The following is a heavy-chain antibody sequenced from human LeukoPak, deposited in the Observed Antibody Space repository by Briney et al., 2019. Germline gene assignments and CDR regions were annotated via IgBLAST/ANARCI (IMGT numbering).Heavy chain of an antibody. V-gene: IGHV4-39*07. CDR2: IYYSGST. Sequence: SETLSLTCSVSGDSISTSSYYWGWIRQPPGKGLEWIGTIYYSGSTYYNPSLTSRVTILVDTSKNQFSLKLSSVTAADTAVYYCARDPPDSSSWYSRGMGAFDIWGQGTMVTVSS. CDR1: GDSISTSSYY. D-gene: IGHD6-13*01. J-gene: IGHJ3*02. CDR3: ARDPPDSSSWYSRGMGAFDI.